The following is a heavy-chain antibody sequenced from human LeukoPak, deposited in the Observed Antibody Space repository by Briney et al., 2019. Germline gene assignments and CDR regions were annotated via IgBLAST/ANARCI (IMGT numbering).Heavy chain of an antibody. V-gene: IGHV3-11*06. CDR3: ARVGWVNVDTAMMFDY. Sequence: GGSLRLSCAASGFTFSDYYMSWIRQAPGKGLEWVSYISSSSSYTNCADSVKGRFTISRDNAKNSLYLQMNSLRAEDTAVYYCARVGWVNVDTAMMFDYWGQGTLVTVSS. CDR2: ISSSSSYT. J-gene: IGHJ4*02. CDR1: GFTFSDYY. D-gene: IGHD5-18*01.